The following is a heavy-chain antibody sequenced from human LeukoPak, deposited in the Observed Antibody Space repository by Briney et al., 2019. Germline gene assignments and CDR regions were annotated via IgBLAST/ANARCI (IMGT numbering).Heavy chain of an antibody. CDR3: AKDSHAGGALDY. D-gene: IGHD2-21*01. J-gene: IGHJ4*02. CDR2: ISWNSGSI. Sequence: AGGSLRLSCAASGFTFDDYAMHWVRQAPGKGLEWVSGISWNSGSIGYADSVKGRFTISRDSAKNSLYLQMNSLRAEDTALYYCAKDSHAGGALDYWGQGTLVTVSS. CDR1: GFTFDDYA. V-gene: IGHV3-9*01.